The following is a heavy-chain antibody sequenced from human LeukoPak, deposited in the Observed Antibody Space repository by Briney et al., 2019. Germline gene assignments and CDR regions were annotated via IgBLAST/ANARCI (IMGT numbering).Heavy chain of an antibody. D-gene: IGHD3-3*01. V-gene: IGHV3-23*01. J-gene: IGHJ5*02. CDR3: AKGAHYYDFWSGSISGNWFDP. CDR2: ISGSGGST. Sequence: PGGSLRLSCGASGFTFSTYGMHWVRQAPGKGLEWVSAISGSGGSTYYADSVKGRFTISRDNSKNTLYLQMNSLRAEDTAVYYCAKGAHYYDFWSGSISGNWFDPWGQGTLVTVSS. CDR1: GFTFSTYG.